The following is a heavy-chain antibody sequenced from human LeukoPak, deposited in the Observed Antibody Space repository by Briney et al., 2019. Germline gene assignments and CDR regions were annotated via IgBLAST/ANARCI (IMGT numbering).Heavy chain of an antibody. V-gene: IGHV1-69*01. D-gene: IGHD3-10*01. J-gene: IGHJ4*02. CDR1: GGTFTSYA. CDR3: ERSVYGSGSYLTPSEL. Sequence: ASVKVSCKASGGTFTSYAISCVRQAPGQGLEWMGGIIPIFGTANYAQKFQGRVTITADESTSTAYMELSSLRSEDPRVYYCERSVYGSGSYLTPSELWGQGTLVTVSS. CDR2: IIPIFGTA.